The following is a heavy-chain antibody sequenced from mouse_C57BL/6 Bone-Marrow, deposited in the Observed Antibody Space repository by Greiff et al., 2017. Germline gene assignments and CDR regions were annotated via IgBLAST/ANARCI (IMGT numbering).Heavy chain of an antibody. V-gene: IGHV1-82*01. CDR1: GYAFSSSW. D-gene: IGHD1-1*01. CDR2: IYPGDGDS. Sequence: VQLQESGPELVKPGASVKISCKASGYAFSSSWMNWVKQRPGKGLEWIGRIYPGDGDSTYNGKFKGKATLTADKSSSTAYMQLSSLTSEDSAVYFCAPHYYGYAMDYWGQGTSVTVSS. J-gene: IGHJ4*01. CDR3: APHYYGYAMDY.